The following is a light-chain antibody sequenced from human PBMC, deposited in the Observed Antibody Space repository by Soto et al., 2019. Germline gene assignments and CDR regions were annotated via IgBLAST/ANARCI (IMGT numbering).Light chain of an antibody. CDR1: SSNIGAGYG. CDR2: DNN. J-gene: IGLJ3*02. V-gene: IGLV1-40*01. Sequence: QSVLTQPPSMSGAPGQRVTMSCAGSSSNIGAGYGVHWYQQLPGTVPKLLISDNNNRPSGVPDRFSASKSGTSASLAITGLQAEDEADYYCQSFDSSLSVVVFGGGTKVTVL. CDR3: QSFDSSLSVVV.